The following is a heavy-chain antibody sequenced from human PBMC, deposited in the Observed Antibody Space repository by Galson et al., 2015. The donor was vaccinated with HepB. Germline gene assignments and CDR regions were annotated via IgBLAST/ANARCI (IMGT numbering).Heavy chain of an antibody. CDR1: EYTFTNYA. J-gene: IGHJ4*02. Sequence: SVKVSCKASEYTFTNYAINWVRQAPGQGLEYLGWINTNTGNPTYAQGFTGRFVFSLDTSVSTAYLQISSLKTEDTAVYYCARGGRSWYDYWGQGTLVTVSS. D-gene: IGHD6-13*01. V-gene: IGHV7-4-1*02. CDR3: ARGGRSWYDY. CDR2: INTNTGNP.